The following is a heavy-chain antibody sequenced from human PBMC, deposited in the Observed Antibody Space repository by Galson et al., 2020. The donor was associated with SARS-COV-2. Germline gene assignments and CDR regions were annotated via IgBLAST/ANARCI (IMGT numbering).Heavy chain of an antibody. CDR2: LYNDGTT. D-gene: IGHD3-16*01. V-gene: IGHV3-23*03. CDR1: GFTFRSNA. CDR3: VKDRYDFIWGTEPDY. J-gene: IGHJ4*01. Sequence: GGSLRLSCAASGFTFRSNAMSWVRQAPGKGLEWVSVLYNDGTTHYADSVKGRFTISRDNSKNTLYLQMNSLRTEDTAVYYCVKDRYDFIWGTEPDYWGHGTLVTVSS.